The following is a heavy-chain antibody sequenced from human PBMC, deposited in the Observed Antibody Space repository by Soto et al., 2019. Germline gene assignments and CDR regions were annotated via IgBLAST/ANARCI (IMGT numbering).Heavy chain of an antibody. J-gene: IGHJ4*02. V-gene: IGHV3-11*01. CDR3: ARGRNYDILTGYYSPGYLALDY. CDR2: ISSSGSTI. Sequence: GGSLRLSCAASGFTFSDYYMSWIRQAPGKGLEWVSYISSSGSTIYYADSVKGRFTISRDNAKNSLYLQMNSLRAEDTAVYYCARGRNYDILTGYYSPGYLALDYWGQGTLVTVS. CDR1: GFTFSDYY. D-gene: IGHD3-9*01.